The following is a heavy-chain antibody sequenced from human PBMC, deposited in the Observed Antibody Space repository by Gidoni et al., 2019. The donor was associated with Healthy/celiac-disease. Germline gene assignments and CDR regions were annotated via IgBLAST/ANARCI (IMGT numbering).Heavy chain of an antibody. CDR1: GFTFSSYS. J-gene: IGHJ6*02. CDR2: ISSSSSTI. CDR3: AVLVDTAMVRSPVSAPNYYYYGMDV. D-gene: IGHD5-18*01. Sequence: EVQLVESGGGLVQPGGSLRLSCAASGFTFSSYSMNWVRQAPGKGLEWVSYISSSSSTIYYADSVKGRFTISRDNAKNSLYLQMNSLRAEDTAVYYCAVLVDTAMVRSPVSAPNYYYYGMDVWGQGTTVTVSS. V-gene: IGHV3-48*01.